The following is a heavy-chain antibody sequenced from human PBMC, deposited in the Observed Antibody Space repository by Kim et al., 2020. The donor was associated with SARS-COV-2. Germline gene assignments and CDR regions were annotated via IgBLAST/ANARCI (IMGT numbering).Heavy chain of an antibody. CDR2: ISTYNVNK. J-gene: IGHJ4*02. D-gene: IGHD4-17*01. CDR3: VRKLYGDFVWPSDF. CDR1: GYTFTRYG. Sequence: SVKVSCQASGYTFTRYGINWVRQAPGQGLDWMGWISTYNVNKYFAQKFHGRLTLTTDTSTNTAYMELGNLRSDDTAVYYCVRKLYGDFVWPSDFWGQGTLVTVSS. V-gene: IGHV1-18*04.